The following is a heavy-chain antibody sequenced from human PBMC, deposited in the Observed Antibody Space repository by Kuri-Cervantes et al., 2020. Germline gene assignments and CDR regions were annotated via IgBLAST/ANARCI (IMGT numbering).Heavy chain of an antibody. V-gene: IGHV1-2*02. CDR2: MNPNSGGT. J-gene: IGHJ4*02. CDR1: GYTFTGYY. Sequence: ASVKVSCKASGYTFTGYYVHWVRQAPGQGLEWMGWMNPNSGGTNSAQKFQGRVTMTRDTSINTAYMELNRLRSDDTAVYYCARTTAVSGGRGDYWGQGTLVTVSS. D-gene: IGHD2-15*01. CDR3: ARTTAVSGGRGDY.